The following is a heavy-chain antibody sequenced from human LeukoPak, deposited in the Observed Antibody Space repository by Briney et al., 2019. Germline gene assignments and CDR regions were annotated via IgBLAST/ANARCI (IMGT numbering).Heavy chain of an antibody. J-gene: IGHJ4*02. CDR2: IFYSGST. CDR3: GGYSGGYYDFDY. Sequence: SQTLSLTCTVSGDSFSSYYWSWLRQPPGQGLEWSGYIFYSGSTNYNPSLKSRVTISVDTSKNQFSLKLSSVAAADTAAYYCGGYSGGYYDFDYWGQGTLVTVSS. V-gene: IGHV4-59*08. CDR1: GDSFSSYY. D-gene: IGHD1-26*01.